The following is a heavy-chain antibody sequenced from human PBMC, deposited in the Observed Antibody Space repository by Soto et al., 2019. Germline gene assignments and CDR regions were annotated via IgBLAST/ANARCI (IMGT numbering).Heavy chain of an antibody. CDR1: GGSISSGGYY. Sequence: PSETLSLTCTVSGGSISSGGYYWSWIRQHPGKGLEWIGYIYYSGSTYYNPSLKSRVTISVDTSKNQFSLKLNSVTAADTAVYYCARYYGDYKNYFDYWGQGTLVTVSS. D-gene: IGHD4-17*01. J-gene: IGHJ4*02. CDR3: ARYYGDYKNYFDY. V-gene: IGHV4-31*03. CDR2: IYYSGST.